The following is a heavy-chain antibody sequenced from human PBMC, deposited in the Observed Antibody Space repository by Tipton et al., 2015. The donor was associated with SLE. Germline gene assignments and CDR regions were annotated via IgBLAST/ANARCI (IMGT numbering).Heavy chain of an antibody. V-gene: IGHV3-7*01. CDR3: ARGYSSSRYREFFDI. J-gene: IGHJ2*01. D-gene: IGHD6-13*01. CDR2: INHDGNED. CDR1: GFSFNKWW. Sequence: SLRLSCAASGFSFNKWWMGWLRQVPGKGLEWVASINHDGNEDYYMDSVRGRFTISRDNAKNSLFLQMNSLRVEDTAIYYCARGYSSSRYREFFDIWGRGTLVTVSS.